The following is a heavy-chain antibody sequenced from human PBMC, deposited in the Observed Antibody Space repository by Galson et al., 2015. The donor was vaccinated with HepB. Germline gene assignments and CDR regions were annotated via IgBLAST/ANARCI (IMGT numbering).Heavy chain of an antibody. CDR2: IGQDGSDK. D-gene: IGHD6-13*01. V-gene: IGHV3-7*01. CDR3: ARAPGLIDYDSTWYYFDY. Sequence: SLRLSCAASGFIFTNYWMSWVRQAPGKGLEWVANIGQDGSDKYYVDSVKGRFIVSRDNAKNSLFLQMNSLRAEDTAVYYCARAPGLIDYDSTWYYFDYWGQGSLVTVSS. J-gene: IGHJ4*02. CDR1: GFIFTNYW.